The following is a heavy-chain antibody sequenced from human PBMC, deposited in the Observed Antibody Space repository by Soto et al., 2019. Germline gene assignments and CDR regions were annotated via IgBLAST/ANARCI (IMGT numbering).Heavy chain of an antibody. CDR2: IYHSGST. Sequence: RSETLSLTCAVSGGSISSGGYSWSWIRQPPGKGLEWIGYIYHSGSTYYNPSLKSRVTISVDTSKNQFSLKLSSVTAADTAVYYCARAGNFWSYYYGMDVWGQGTTVTVSS. CDR3: ARAGNFWSYYYGMDV. V-gene: IGHV4-30-2*01. D-gene: IGHD3-3*01. CDR1: GGSISSGGYS. J-gene: IGHJ6*02.